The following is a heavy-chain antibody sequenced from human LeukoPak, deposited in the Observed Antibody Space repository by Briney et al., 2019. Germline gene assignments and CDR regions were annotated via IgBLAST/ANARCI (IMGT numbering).Heavy chain of an antibody. J-gene: IGHJ1*01. CDR1: GASITSVNW. CDR2: IDHTGNT. V-gene: IGHV4-4*02. CDR3: ARSYASAV. Sequence: SETLSLTCAVSGASITSVNWWNWVRQSPGKGLEWIGEIDHTGNTNYNASLKSRVTISLDKSKNQFSLNVNSVTAADTAVYYCARSYASAVWGQGTLVTVSS.